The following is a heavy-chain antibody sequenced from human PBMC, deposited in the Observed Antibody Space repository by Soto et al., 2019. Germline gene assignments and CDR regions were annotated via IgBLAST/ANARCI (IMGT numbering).Heavy chain of an antibody. D-gene: IGHD6-19*01. CDR2: ISYDGSNK. CDR1: GFTFSSYG. V-gene: IGHV3-30*18. Sequence: QVQLVESGGGVVQPGRSLRLSCAASGFTFSSYGMHWVRQAPGKGLEWVAVISYDGSNKYYADSVKGRFTISRDNSKNTLYLLLNSLRAEDTAVYYRAKAFSVWLFDYWGQGTLVTVSS. CDR3: AKAFSVWLFDY. J-gene: IGHJ4*02.